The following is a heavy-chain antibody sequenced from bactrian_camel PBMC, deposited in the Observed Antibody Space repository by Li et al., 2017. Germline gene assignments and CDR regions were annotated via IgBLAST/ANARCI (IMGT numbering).Heavy chain of an antibody. D-gene: IGHD2*01. CDR2: LYSDGSST. V-gene: IGHV3S11*01. CDR1: GFTFSSYV. J-gene: IGHJ4*01. Sequence: GLVQPGGSLRLSCAASGFTFSSYVMSWVRQAPGKGLEWVSSLYSDGSSTYYADSVKGRFTISRDNAKNTLYLQLNSMKTETRPCISVQRSVCSVVGGGPLITGARGPRSPSP. CDR3: QRSVCSVVGGGPLIT.